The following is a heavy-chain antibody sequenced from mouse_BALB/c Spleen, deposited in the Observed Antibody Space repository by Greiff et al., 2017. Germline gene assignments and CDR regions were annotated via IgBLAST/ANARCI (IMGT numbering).Heavy chain of an antibody. D-gene: IGHD4-1*01. CDR1: GYSITSDYA. J-gene: IGHJ2*01. Sequence: VQLQQSGPGLVKPSQSLSLTCTVTGYSITSDYAWNWIRQFPGNKLEWMGYISYSGSTSYNPSLKSRISITRDTSKNQFFLQLNSVTTEDTATYYCARDLGRRGYWGQGTTLTVSS. CDR3: ARDLGRRGY. CDR2: ISYSGST. V-gene: IGHV3-2*02.